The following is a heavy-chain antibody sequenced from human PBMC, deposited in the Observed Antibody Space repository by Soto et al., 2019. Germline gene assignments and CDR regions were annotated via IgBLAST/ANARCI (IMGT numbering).Heavy chain of an antibody. D-gene: IGHD3-10*01. CDR2: VNPILSMS. V-gene: IGHV1-69*02. CDR1: GDTFSFYT. Sequence: QVLLVQSGAEVKKPGSSVKVSCKASGDTFSFYTINWVRQAPGLGLEWMGRVNPILSMSNYAQKFQGRVTMTADKSTSTAYMELRSLRSEDTAFYYCATSYGSGYRAFDYWGQGALVTVSS. CDR3: ATSYGSGYRAFDY. J-gene: IGHJ4*02.